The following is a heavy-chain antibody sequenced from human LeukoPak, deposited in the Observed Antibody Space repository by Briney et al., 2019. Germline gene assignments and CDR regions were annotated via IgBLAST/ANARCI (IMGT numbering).Heavy chain of an antibody. D-gene: IGHD2-2*01. CDR3: ARAPGVPAASGYYYGMDV. V-gene: IGHV4-31*03. J-gene: IGHJ6*02. CDR2: IYYSGSS. CDR1: GGSISSGGYY. Sequence: SQTLSLTCTVSGGSISSGGYYWSWIRQHPGKGLGWIGYIYYSGSSYYHPSLKSRVTISVDTSKNQFSLKLSSVTAADTDVYYCARAPGVPAASGYYYGMDVWGQGTTVTVSS.